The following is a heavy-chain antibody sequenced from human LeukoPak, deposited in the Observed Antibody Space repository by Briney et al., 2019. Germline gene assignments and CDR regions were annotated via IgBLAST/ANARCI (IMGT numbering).Heavy chain of an antibody. CDR3: AKARGLWLIGSSPTDY. V-gene: IGHV3-23*01. CDR2: ISGSGGST. J-gene: IGHJ4*02. Sequence: GGSLRLSCAASGFTFSSYAMSWVRQAPGKGLEWVSAISGSGGSTYYADSVKGRFTISRDNFKNTLYLQMNSLRAEDTAVYYCAKARGLWLIGSSPTDYWGQGTLVTVSS. D-gene: IGHD5-18*01. CDR1: GFTFSSYA.